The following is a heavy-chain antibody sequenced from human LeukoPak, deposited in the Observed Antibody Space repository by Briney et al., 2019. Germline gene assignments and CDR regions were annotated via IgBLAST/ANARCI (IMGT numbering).Heavy chain of an antibody. J-gene: IGHJ4*02. CDR2: INPNSGGT. CDR1: GYTFTGYY. V-gene: IGHV1-2*06. Sequence: GASVKVSCKASGYTFTGYYMHWVRQAPGQGLEWMGRINPNSGGTNYAQKFQGRVTMTRDTSISTAYMELSRLRSDDTAVYYCARPTYYYGSGIDYWGQGTLVTVSS. CDR3: ARPTYYYGSGIDY. D-gene: IGHD3-10*01.